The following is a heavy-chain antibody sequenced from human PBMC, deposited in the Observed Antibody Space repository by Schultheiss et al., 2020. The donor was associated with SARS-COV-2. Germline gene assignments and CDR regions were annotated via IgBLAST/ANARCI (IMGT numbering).Heavy chain of an antibody. J-gene: IGHJ4*02. CDR2: ISGSGGST. D-gene: IGHD2-15*01. V-gene: IGHV3-23*01. CDR1: GFTFSSYA. Sequence: GGSLRLSCAASGFTFSSYAMSWVRQAPGKGLEWVSAISGSGGSTYYADSVKGRFTISRDNSKNTLYLQMNSLRAEDTAVYYCAKDAGGVYCSGGSCYPGVGYFDYWGQGTLVTVSS. CDR3: AKDAGGVYCSGGSCYPGVGYFDY.